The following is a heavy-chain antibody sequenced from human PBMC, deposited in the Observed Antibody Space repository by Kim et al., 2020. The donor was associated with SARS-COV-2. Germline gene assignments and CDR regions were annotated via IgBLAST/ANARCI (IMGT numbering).Heavy chain of an antibody. CDR2: INPNSGGT. V-gene: IGHV1-2*02. Sequence: ASVKVSCKASGYTFTGYYMHWVRQAPGQGLEWMGWINPNSGGTNYAQKFQGRVTMTRDTSISTAYMELSRLRSDDTAVYYCARDFSVAGTSANYYYGMDVWGQGTTVTVSS. CDR1: GYTFTGYY. D-gene: IGHD6-19*01. CDR3: ARDFSVAGTSANYYYGMDV. J-gene: IGHJ6*02.